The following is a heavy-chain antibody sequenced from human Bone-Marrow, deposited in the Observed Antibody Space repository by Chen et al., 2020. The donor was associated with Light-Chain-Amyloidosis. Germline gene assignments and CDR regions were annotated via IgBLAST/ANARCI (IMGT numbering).Heavy chain of an antibody. CDR1: GFTFDDYA. V-gene: IGHV3-9*01. Sequence: EVQLVVSGGGLVQPGRSLRLSCAASGFTFDDYAMHWVRQAPGKGLEWVSGISWNSGSIGYADSVKGRFTISRDKAKNSLYLQMNSLRAEDTALYYCAKAIVPAAIGYFDYWGQGTLVTVSS. CDR3: AKAIVPAAIGYFDY. J-gene: IGHJ4*02. D-gene: IGHD2-2*02. CDR2: ISWNSGSI.